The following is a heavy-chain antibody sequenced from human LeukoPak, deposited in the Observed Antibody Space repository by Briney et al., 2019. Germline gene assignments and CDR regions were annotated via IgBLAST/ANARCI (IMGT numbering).Heavy chain of an antibody. J-gene: IGHJ4*02. Sequence: SETLSLPCTISGGSISGYYWSWLRQPAGKGLEWIGRIYISGRTTYNPSLESRVTMSVDTSKNRFSLNLRSVTAADTAVYYCGRGYFGDSDVFRLWGQGTLVSVSS. D-gene: IGHD4-17*01. CDR3: GRGYFGDSDVFRL. CDR1: GGSISGYY. CDR2: IYISGRT. V-gene: IGHV4-4*07.